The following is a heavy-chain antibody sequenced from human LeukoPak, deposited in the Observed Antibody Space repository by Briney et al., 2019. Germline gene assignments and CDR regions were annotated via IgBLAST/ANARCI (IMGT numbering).Heavy chain of an antibody. CDR1: GGSISSGGYY. D-gene: IGHD2-15*01. J-gene: IGHJ5*02. V-gene: IGHV4-31*03. Sequence: PSETLSLTCTVSGGSISSGGYYWSWIRQHPGKGLEWIGYIYYSGSTYYNPSLKSRVTISVDTSKNQFSLKLSSVTAADTAVYYCARGKVVVAAPYNWFDPWGQGTLVTVSS. CDR3: ARGKVVVAAPYNWFDP. CDR2: IYYSGST.